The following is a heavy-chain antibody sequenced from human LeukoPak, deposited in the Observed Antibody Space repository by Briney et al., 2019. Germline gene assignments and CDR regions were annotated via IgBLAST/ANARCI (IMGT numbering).Heavy chain of an antibody. D-gene: IGHD2-8*02. J-gene: IGHJ4*02. Sequence: GWSLRLSCAASGFTFSSYAMHWVRQAPGKGLEWVAVISYDGSNKYYADSVKGRFTISRDNSKNTLYLQMNSLRAEDTAVYYCAKVHIGGGPWWSYFDYWGQGTLVTVSS. CDR3: AKVHIGGGPWWSYFDY. CDR2: ISYDGSNK. CDR1: GFTFSSYA. V-gene: IGHV3-30-3*01.